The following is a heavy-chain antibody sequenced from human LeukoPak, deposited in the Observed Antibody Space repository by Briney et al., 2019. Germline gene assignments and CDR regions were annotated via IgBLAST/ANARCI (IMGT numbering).Heavy chain of an antibody. D-gene: IGHD6-13*01. CDR3: ARGRYSSSWYDY. J-gene: IGHJ4*02. V-gene: IGHV3-7*03. CDR1: GFTFSAYW. CDR2: IKQDGSKK. Sequence: GGSLRLSCAASGFTFSAYWMSWVRQAPGKGLEWVANIKQDGSKKNYVDSVKGRFTISRDNAKNSLYLQMNSLRAEDTAVYYCARGRYSSSWYDYWGQGTLVTVSS.